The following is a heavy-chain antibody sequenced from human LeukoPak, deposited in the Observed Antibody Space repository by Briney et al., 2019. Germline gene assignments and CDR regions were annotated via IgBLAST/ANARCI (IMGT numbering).Heavy chain of an antibody. D-gene: IGHD3-22*01. CDR2: IYPGDSDT. V-gene: IGHV5-51*01. CDR3: ARHRRRSSGYSDY. J-gene: IGHJ4*02. CDR1: GYSFSTYW. Sequence: GESLKISCKGSGYSFSTYWIGWVRQMPGKGLEWMGIIYPGDSDTRYSPSFQGQVTISADKSISTAYLQWSSLKASDTAMYYCARHRRRSSGYSDYWGQGTLVTVSS.